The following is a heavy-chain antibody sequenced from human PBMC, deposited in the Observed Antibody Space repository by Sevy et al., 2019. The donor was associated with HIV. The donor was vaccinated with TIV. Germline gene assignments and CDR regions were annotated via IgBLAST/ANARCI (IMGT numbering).Heavy chain of an antibody. CDR2: TYYRSKWYN. J-gene: IGHJ6*02. V-gene: IGHV6-1*01. CDR3: AKYSYGAYYGMDV. Sequence: SQTLSLTCAISGDSVSSNSAASNWIRQSPSRGLEWLGRTYYRSKWYNDYAVSVKSRITINPDTSKNQFSLQLNSVTPEDTAVYYCAKYSYGAYYGMDVWGQGTTVTVSS. CDR1: GDSVSSNSAA. D-gene: IGHD5-18*01.